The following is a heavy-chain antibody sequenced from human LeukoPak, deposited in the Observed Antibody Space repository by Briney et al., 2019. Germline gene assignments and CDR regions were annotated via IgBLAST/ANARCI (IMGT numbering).Heavy chain of an antibody. CDR3: AKSNGYGLIDI. J-gene: IGHJ3*02. CDR1: GGSFSGYY. Sequence: SETLSLTCAVYGGSFSGYYWSRIRQPPGKGLGWIGEINHSGSTNYNPSLKSRVTISVDTSRNQFSLKLNSVTAADTAVYYCAKSNGYGLIDIWGQGTMVIVSS. CDR2: INHSGST. D-gene: IGHD3-10*01. V-gene: IGHV4-34*01.